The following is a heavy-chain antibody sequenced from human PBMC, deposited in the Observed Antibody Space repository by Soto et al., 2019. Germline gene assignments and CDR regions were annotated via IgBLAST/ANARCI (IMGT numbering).Heavy chain of an antibody. CDR3: ARQVPAAIRLGWFDP. Sequence: PSETLSLTCTVSGGSISRSTYYWGGIRPPPGKGLEWIGSICYSGSTYYRPSLKSRVTISVDTSKNQFSLKLSSVTAADTAVYYCARQVPAAIRLGWFDPWGQETRVTVSS. J-gene: IGHJ5*02. D-gene: IGHD2-2*02. V-gene: IGHV4-39*01. CDR2: ICYSGST. CDR1: GGSISRSTYY.